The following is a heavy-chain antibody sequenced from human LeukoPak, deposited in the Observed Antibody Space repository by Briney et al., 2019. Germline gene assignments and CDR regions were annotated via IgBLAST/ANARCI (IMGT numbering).Heavy chain of an antibody. CDR3: ARSYYYGSGSYFLVGSPLDY. J-gene: IGHJ4*02. D-gene: IGHD3-10*01. V-gene: IGHV3-64*01. CDR2: ISSNGGST. CDR1: GFTFSSYA. Sequence: TGGSLRLSCAASGFTFSSYAMHWVRQAPGKGLEYVSAISSNGGSTYYANSVKGRFTISRDNSKNTLYLQMGSLRAEDMAVYYCARSYYYGSGSYFLVGSPLDYWGQGTLVTVSS.